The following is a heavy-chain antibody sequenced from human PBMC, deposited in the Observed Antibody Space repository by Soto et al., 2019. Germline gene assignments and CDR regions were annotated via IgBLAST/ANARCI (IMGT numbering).Heavy chain of an antibody. J-gene: IGHJ5*02. CDR3: AQRLPHYGLGRERGNWFEP. Sequence: QITLKESGPTLVRPTQTLTLTCTFSGFSLSTTGVGVGWIRQPPGKALEWLALIYWDDDKRYSPSLKTRLTITKDTSKNEVILTLTLMDPVATATYYCAQRLPHYGLGRERGNWFEPWGQGTLVNVSS. V-gene: IGHV2-5*02. CDR1: GFSLSTTGVG. CDR2: IYWDDDK. D-gene: IGHD3-10*01.